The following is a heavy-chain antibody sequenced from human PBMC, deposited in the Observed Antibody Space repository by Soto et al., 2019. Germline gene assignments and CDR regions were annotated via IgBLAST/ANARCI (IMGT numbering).Heavy chain of an antibody. D-gene: IGHD3-10*01. CDR3: ARGPNGSGSYYYYYSYMDV. Sequence: SETLSLTCAVYGGSFSGYYCSWIRQPPGKGLEWIGEINHSGSTNYNPSLKSRVTISVDTSKNQFSLKLSSVTAADTAVYYCARGPNGSGSYYYYYSYMDVWGKGTTVTVSS. CDR2: INHSGST. CDR1: GGSFSGYY. V-gene: IGHV4-34*01. J-gene: IGHJ6*03.